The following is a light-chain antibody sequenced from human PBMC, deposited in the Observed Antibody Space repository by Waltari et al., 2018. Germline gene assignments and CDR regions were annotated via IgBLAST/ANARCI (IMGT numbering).Light chain of an antibody. V-gene: IGLV2-14*01. CDR2: EVY. Sequence: QSALTQPASVSGSPGQSITISCTGTSSDVGGYNFVSWYQQDPGKAPTLIIYEVYNRPLGVYNRFSGSKSGNRASLTISGLQTEDEADYYCSSYTSRGTLVFGGGTKLTVL. CDR1: SSDVGGYNF. CDR3: SSYTSRGTLV. J-gene: IGLJ2*01.